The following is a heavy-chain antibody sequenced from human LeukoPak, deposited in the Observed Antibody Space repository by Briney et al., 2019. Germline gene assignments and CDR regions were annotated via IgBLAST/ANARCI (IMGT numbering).Heavy chain of an antibody. CDR1: GGSMSSGSYY. V-gene: IGHV4-61*02. J-gene: IGHJ5*02. CDR2: IYTSGST. Sequence: NPSETLSLTCTVSGGSMSSGSYYWSWIRQPAGKGLEWIGRIYTSGSTNYNPSLRSRVTMSVDTSKNQFSLKLSSVTAADTAVYYCARDRYYYGSGRNNWFDPWGQGTLVTVSS. CDR3: ARDRYYYGSGRNNWFDP. D-gene: IGHD3-10*01.